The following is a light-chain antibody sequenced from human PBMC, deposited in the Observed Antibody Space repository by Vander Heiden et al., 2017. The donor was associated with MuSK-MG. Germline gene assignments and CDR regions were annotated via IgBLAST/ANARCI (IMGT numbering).Light chain of an antibody. J-gene: IGLJ2*01. V-gene: IGLV3-1*01. CDR1: KLGDKY. CDR3: QAGDSSVVV. Sequence: SYELTQPPSVSVSPGPAASITCSGDKLGDKYACWYQQKPGQSLVLVIYKESKRTAGSPERFSGSNSGNTATLTISGTQDRDEADYYCQAGDSSVVVFGGGTKLTVL. CDR2: KES.